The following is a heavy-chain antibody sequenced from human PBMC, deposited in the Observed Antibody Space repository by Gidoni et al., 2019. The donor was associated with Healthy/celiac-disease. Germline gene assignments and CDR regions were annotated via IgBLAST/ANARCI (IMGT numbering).Heavy chain of an antibody. J-gene: IGHJ6*03. CDR2: IYYSGST. CDR3: ARGNEVVVPALIYYYYYMDV. CDR1: GGSISSYY. Sequence: QVQLQESGPGLVKPSATLSLTCTVPGGSISSYYWSWIRQPPGKGLEWIGYIYYSGSTNYNPSLKSRVTISVDTSKNQFSLKLSSVTAADTAVYYCARGNEVVVPALIYYYYYMDVWGKGTTVTVSS. D-gene: IGHD2-2*01. V-gene: IGHV4-59*01.